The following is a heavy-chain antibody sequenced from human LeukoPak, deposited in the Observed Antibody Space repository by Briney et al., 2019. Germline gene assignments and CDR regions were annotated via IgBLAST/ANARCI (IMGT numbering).Heavy chain of an antibody. CDR1: GGSISSGSYY. Sequence: SQTLSLTCTVPGGSISSGSYYWSWIRQPAGKGLEWIGRIYTSGSTNYNPSLKSRVTISVDTSKNQFSLKLSSVTAADTAVYYCARDLGGSSGWYSDAFDIWGQGTMVTVSS. CDR3: ARDLGGSSGWYSDAFDI. D-gene: IGHD6-19*01. J-gene: IGHJ3*02. V-gene: IGHV4-61*02. CDR2: IYTSGST.